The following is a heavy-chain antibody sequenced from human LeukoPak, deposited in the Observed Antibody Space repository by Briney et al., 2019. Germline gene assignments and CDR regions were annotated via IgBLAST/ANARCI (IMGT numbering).Heavy chain of an antibody. CDR1: GFTVSSNY. V-gene: IGHV3-53*01. Sequence: GGSLRLSCAASGFTVSSNYMSWVRQAPGKGLEWVSVIYSDGRIHSADSVKGRFTISRDDSKNTLSLQKNSLRAEDTAVYYCARESGYSYGLAGFFDYWGQGTLVTVSS. CDR3: ARESGYSYGLAGFFDY. J-gene: IGHJ4*02. D-gene: IGHD5-18*01. CDR2: IYSDGRI.